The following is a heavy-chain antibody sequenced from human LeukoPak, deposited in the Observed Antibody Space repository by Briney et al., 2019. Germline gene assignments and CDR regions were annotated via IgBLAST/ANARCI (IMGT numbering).Heavy chain of an antibody. CDR2: INREGSIT. D-gene: IGHD6-19*01. V-gene: IGHV3-74*01. CDR1: GCSFSNYW. J-gene: IGHJ4*02. CDR3: AREEREVAGLQY. Sequence: QPGGSLRLSCAPSGCSFSNYWMYWVRHAPGERLVWISRINREGSITTYADSVKGRFTISRDNAKNTLYLQMISLRSEDAAVYYCAREEREVAGLQYWGQGTLVTVSS.